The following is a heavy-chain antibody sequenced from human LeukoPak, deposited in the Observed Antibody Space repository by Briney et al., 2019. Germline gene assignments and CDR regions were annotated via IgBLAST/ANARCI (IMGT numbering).Heavy chain of an antibody. J-gene: IGHJ4*02. Sequence: GGSLRLSCAASGFTFSSYSMNWVRQAPGKGLEWVSYISSSSSTIYYADSVKGRFTISRDNAKNSLYLQMNSLRAEDTAVYYCARALHDYVWGSYRSVYFDYWGQGTLVTVSS. CDR1: GFTFSSYS. V-gene: IGHV3-48*01. CDR3: ARALHDYVWGSYRSVYFDY. CDR2: ISSSSSTI. D-gene: IGHD3-16*02.